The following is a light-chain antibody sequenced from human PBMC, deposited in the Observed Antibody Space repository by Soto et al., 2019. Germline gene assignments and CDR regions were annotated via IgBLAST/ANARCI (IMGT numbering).Light chain of an antibody. Sequence: DIVMTQSPDSLAVSLGERATINCKSSQSVSSNLAWYQQKPGQAPRLLIYDASTRATGIPARFSGSGSGTEFTLTISSLQSEDFAVYYCQHFDNWPYTFGQGTKLEIK. J-gene: IGKJ2*01. CDR1: QSVSSN. CDR3: QHFDNWPYT. CDR2: DAS. V-gene: IGKV3-15*01.